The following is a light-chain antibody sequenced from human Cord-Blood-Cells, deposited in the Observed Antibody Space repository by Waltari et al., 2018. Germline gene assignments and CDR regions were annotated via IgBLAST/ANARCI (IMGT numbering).Light chain of an antibody. J-gene: IGLJ3*02. CDR2: EGS. Sequence: QSALTQPASVSGSPGQSITIFCTGTSSDVGSYHFVSWYHQHPGKAPKLVIYEGSKRPSGVSNRFSGSKSGNTASLTISGLQAEDEADYYCCSYAGSSTLVFGGGTKLTVL. CDR1: SSDVGSYHF. V-gene: IGLV2-23*01. CDR3: CSYAGSSTLV.